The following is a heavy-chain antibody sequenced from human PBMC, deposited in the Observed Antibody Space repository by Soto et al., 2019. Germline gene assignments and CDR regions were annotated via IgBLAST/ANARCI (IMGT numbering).Heavy chain of an antibody. Sequence: SETLSLTXAVSGYSISSGCYWGWIRQPPGKGLEWIWSNYHSGSTYYNPSLKSRVTISVDTSKNQSSLKLSSVTAADTAVYYCSGHDNSGMDVWGQGTTVTVS. CDR1: GYSISSGCY. V-gene: IGHV4-38-2*01. CDR2: NYHSGST. CDR3: SGHDNSGMDV. J-gene: IGHJ6*02. D-gene: IGHD1-1*01.